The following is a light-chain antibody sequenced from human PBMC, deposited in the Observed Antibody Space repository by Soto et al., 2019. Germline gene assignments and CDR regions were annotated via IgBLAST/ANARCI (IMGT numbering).Light chain of an antibody. J-gene: IGKJ1*01. CDR3: QQSYSTPRT. CDR2: AAS. V-gene: IGKV1-39*01. CDR1: QSISYY. Sequence: DIQMTQSLPALSASVRDRVTITCRAGQSISYYLNWYQQKPGKAPKLLIYAASSFESGVPSRFSGSGSGTEFTLSISSLQPEDFATYYCQQSYSTPRTFGQGTKVDIK.